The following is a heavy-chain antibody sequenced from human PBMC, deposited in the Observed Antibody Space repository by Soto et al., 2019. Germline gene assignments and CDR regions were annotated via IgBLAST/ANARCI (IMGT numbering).Heavy chain of an antibody. J-gene: IGHJ5*02. V-gene: IGHV4-4*02. CDR3: AIHGRYSSGPESWFDP. CDR1: GGSISSSYW. D-gene: IGHD6-19*01. CDR2: IYHSGST. Sequence: QVQLQESGPGLVKPSGTLSLTCAVSGGSISSSYWWSWVRQPPGKGLEWIGEIYHSGSTNYNPSLKSRVTISVAKSKNQFSLKLSSVPAADTAVYYCAIHGRYSSGPESWFDPWGQGTLVTVSS.